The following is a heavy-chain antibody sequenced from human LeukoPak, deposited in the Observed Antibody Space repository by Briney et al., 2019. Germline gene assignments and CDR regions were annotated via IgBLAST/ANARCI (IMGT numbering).Heavy chain of an antibody. CDR1: GGSFSGYY. Sequence: PSETLSLTCAVYGGSFSGYYWSWIRQPPGKGLEWIGEINHSGSTNYNPSLKSRVTISVDTSKNQFSLKLSSVTAADTAVYYCARGSVAISYYYYYGMDVWGQGTTVTVSS. J-gene: IGHJ6*02. CDR2: INHSGST. V-gene: IGHV4-34*01. D-gene: IGHD6-19*01. CDR3: ARGSVAISYYYYYGMDV.